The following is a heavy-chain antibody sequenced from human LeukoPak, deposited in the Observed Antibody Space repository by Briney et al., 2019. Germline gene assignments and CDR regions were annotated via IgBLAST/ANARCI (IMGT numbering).Heavy chain of an antibody. CDR2: IWYDGSNQ. D-gene: IGHD2-15*01. Sequence: GGPLRLSCAASGFTFSDYYMSWIRQAPGKGLEWVAVIWYDGSNQYYADSVKGRFTISRDNSKNTLYLQMNSLRAEDTAVYYCARDSMEMGYCSGGSCYLFDYWGQGTLVTVSS. CDR1: GFTFSDYY. J-gene: IGHJ4*02. CDR3: ARDSMEMGYCSGGSCYLFDY. V-gene: IGHV3-33*08.